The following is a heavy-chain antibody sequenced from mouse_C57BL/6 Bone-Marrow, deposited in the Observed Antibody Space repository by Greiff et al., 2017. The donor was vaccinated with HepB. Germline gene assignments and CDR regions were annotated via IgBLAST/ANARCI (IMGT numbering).Heavy chain of an antibody. CDR1: GFNIKDDY. Sequence: VQLQQSGAELVRPGASVKLSCTASGFNIKDDYMHWVKQRPEQGLEWIGWIDPENGDTEYASKFQGKATITADTSSNKAYLQRSSLTSEDTAVYYCTTGWLDAYWGQGTLVTVSA. V-gene: IGHV14-4*01. D-gene: IGHD2-3*01. CDR3: TTGWLDAY. J-gene: IGHJ3*01. CDR2: IDPENGDT.